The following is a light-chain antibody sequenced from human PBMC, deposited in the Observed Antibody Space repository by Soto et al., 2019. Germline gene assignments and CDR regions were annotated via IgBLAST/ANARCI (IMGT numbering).Light chain of an antibody. V-gene: IGKV3-20*01. CDR2: AAS. J-gene: IGKJ1*01. CDR3: QQYVTSPRT. Sequence: EIALTQSPDTLSLSAGERATVSCRASQSLSSSLLAWYQQKPGQAPRLLIYAASFRATGIPARFSGRGSGTDFTLSISRLEPEDFAVYYCQQYVTSPRTFGQGTKVNIK. CDR1: QSLSSSL.